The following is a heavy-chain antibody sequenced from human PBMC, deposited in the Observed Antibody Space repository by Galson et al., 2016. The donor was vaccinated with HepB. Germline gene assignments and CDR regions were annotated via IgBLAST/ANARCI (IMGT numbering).Heavy chain of an antibody. D-gene: IGHD3-10*01. Sequence: SLRLSCAASGFTFSNYAMHWVRQAPGKGLDWVAVISYNGNYTYYADSLKGRFTTSRDNSKNTLSLQMNSLRPDDTAVYYCARDMAKFDCWGQGTLVTVSS. CDR3: ARDMAKFDC. J-gene: IGHJ4*02. CDR1: GFTFSNYA. V-gene: IGHV3-30*04. CDR2: ISYNGNYT.